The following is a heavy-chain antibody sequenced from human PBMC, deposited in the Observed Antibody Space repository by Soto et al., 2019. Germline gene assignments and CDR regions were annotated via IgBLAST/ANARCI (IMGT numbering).Heavy chain of an antibody. D-gene: IGHD2-15*01. J-gene: IGHJ6*02. CDR3: ASLFYGVGAATERYYYYGMDV. CDR1: GFTFSGSA. Sequence: GGSLRLSCAASGFTFSGSAMHWVRQASGKGLEWVGRIRSKANSYATAYAASVKGRFTISRDDSKDTAYLQMNSLKTEDTAVYYCASLFYGVGAATERYYYYGMDVWGQGTTVTVSS. CDR2: IRSKANSYAT. V-gene: IGHV3-73*01.